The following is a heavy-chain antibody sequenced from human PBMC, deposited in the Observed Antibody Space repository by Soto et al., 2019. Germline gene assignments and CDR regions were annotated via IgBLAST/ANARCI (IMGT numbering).Heavy chain of an antibody. CDR2: INPNSGGT. Sequence: ASVKVSCKASGYTFTGYYMHWVRQAPGQGLEWMGWINPNSGGTNYAQKFQGRVTMTRDTSISTAYMELSRLRSDDTAVYYCARDQRGTSHPFHGYNWFDPWGQGTLVTVSS. CDR1: GYTFTGYY. CDR3: ARDQRGTSHPFHGYNWFDP. D-gene: IGHD2-2*01. J-gene: IGHJ5*02. V-gene: IGHV1-2*02.